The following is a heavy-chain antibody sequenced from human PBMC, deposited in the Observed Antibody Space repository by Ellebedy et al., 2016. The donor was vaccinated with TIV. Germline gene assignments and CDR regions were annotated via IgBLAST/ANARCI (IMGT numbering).Heavy chain of an antibody. CDR3: SRTGSGSYYNTLLGEDWFDP. J-gene: IGHJ5*02. D-gene: IGHD3-10*01. CDR1: GYPFDNYG. Sequence: AASVKVSCKASGYPFDNYGITWARQAAGQGLEGMGRIRVYIGNTDYAPKFQDRVNMTTDTFTSTAYMALRSLRSDDTAVYYWSRTGSGSYYNTLLGEDWFDPWGQGTLVTVSS. CDR2: IRVYIGNT. V-gene: IGHV1-18*01.